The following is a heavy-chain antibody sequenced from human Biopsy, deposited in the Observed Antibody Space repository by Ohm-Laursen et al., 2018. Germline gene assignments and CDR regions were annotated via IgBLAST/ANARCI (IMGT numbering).Heavy chain of an antibody. Sequence: GASAKVSCKASGYTFTSYDINWVRQAPGQGLEWMGGIIPMFGTANYAQMFQGRVTISADESTSTSYMELSSLTTEDTAIYYCVRGPHSGSHSCFDYWGRGTLVTVSS. CDR1: GYTFTSYD. CDR2: IIPMFGTA. D-gene: IGHD1-26*01. CDR3: VRGPHSGSHSCFDY. J-gene: IGHJ4*02. V-gene: IGHV1-69*13.